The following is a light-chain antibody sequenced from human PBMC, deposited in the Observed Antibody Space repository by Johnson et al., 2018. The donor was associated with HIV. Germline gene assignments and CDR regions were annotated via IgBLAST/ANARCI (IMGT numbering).Light chain of an antibody. CDR3: GTWDSSLGYV. Sequence: QSVLTQPPSVSAAPGQKVTISCSGSSSNIGNNYVSWYQQLPGTAPKLLIYDNNQRPSWLPDRFSGSTSGTSATLGITGLPTGDEADYYCGTWDSSLGYVFGTGTKVTVL. CDR1: SSNIGNNY. CDR2: DNN. V-gene: IGLV1-51*01. J-gene: IGLJ1*01.